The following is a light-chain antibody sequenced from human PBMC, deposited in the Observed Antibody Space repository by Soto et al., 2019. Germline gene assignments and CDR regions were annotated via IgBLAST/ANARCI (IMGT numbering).Light chain of an antibody. Sequence: QSALTQPASVSGSPGQSITISCTGTSSDVGGSNYVSWYQQHPGKAPSLMIYDVSNRPSGVSNRFSGSKSGNTASLTISGLQAEDEADYYCSSYSSSTTRVFGTGTKLTVL. CDR1: SSDVGGSNY. J-gene: IGLJ1*01. CDR2: DVS. V-gene: IGLV2-14*03. CDR3: SSYSSSTTRV.